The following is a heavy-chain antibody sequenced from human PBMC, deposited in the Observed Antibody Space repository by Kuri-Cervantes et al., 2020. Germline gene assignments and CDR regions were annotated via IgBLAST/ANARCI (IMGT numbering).Heavy chain of an antibody. D-gene: IGHD3-22*01. CDR2: IKQDGGEK. CDR3: ARVGEYYYDSSGYSFDY. J-gene: IGHJ4*02. CDR1: GFTFTNYC. V-gene: IGHV3-7*01. Sequence: GESLKISCAASGFTFTNYCMTWVRQAPGKGLEWVANIKQDGGEKYYVDSVKGRFTISRDNAKNSLSPQMNSLRAEDTAVYYCARVGEYYYDSSGYSFDYWGQGTLVTVSS.